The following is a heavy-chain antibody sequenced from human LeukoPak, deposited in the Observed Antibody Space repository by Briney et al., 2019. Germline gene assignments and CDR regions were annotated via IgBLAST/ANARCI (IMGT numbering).Heavy chain of an antibody. D-gene: IGHD1-20*01. J-gene: IGHJ4*02. V-gene: IGHV4-4*02. CDR1: GGSISSSNW. CDR2: IYSSGST. Sequence: SETLSLTCAVSGGSISSSNWWSWVRQPPGKGLEWIGRIYSSGSTNYNPSLKSRVTISVDTSKNQFSLKLNSVTAADTAVYYCARGANYNWDSWGQGTLVTVSS. CDR3: ARGANYNWDS.